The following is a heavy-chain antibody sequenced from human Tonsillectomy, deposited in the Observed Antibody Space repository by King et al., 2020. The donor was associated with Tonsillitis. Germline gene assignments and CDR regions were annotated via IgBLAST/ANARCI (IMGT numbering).Heavy chain of an antibody. V-gene: IGHV1-69*04. Sequence: QLVQSGAEVKKPGSSVKVSCKASGGTFSSYAISWVRQAPGQGLEWMGRIIPILGIANYAQKFQGRVTITADKSTSTAYMELSSLRSEDTAVYYCARGXPRGLXRIIXYWGQXTLVTVSS. CDR2: IIPILGIA. J-gene: IGHJ4*02. CDR1: GGTFSSYA. D-gene: IGHD4-11*01. CDR3: ARGXPRGLXRIIXY.